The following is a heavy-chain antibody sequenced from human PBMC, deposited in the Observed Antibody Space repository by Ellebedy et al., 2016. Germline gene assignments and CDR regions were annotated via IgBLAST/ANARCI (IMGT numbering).Heavy chain of an antibody. V-gene: IGHV4-4*07. CDR2: IYTSGST. J-gene: IGHJ4*02. Sequence: SETLSLXXTVSGGSISSYYWSWIRQPAGKGLEWIGRIYTSGSTNYNPSLKSRVTISVDTSKNQFSLKLSSVTAADTAVYYCARGVERYFDWLFHYWGQGTLVTVSS. CDR3: ARGVERYFDWLFHY. CDR1: GGSISSYY. D-gene: IGHD3-9*01.